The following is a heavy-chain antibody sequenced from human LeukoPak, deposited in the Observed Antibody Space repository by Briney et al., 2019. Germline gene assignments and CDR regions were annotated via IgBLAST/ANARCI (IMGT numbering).Heavy chain of an antibody. D-gene: IGHD2-8*01. CDR3: ARYCTNGVCRYYFDY. Sequence: ASVKVSCKVSGYTLTELSMHWVRQAPGKGLEWMGGFDPEDGETIYAQKFQGRVTMTEDTSTDTAYMGLSSLRSEDTAVYYCARYCTNGVCRYYFDYWGQGTLVTVSS. J-gene: IGHJ4*02. V-gene: IGHV1-24*01. CDR1: GYTLTELS. CDR2: FDPEDGET.